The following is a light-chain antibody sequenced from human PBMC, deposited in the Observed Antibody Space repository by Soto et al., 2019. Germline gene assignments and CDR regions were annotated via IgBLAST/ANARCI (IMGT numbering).Light chain of an antibody. CDR3: LQSDSSPRT. J-gene: IGKJ1*01. V-gene: IGKV3-20*01. Sequence: EIVLTQSPGTLSLSPGERATLSCRASQSISSSYLGWYQQKPGQAPRLLIYGASRRASGIPDRFSGSGSGTDFTLSTSRLEPEDFAVYYCLQSDSSPRTFGQGTKVEI. CDR2: GAS. CDR1: QSISSSY.